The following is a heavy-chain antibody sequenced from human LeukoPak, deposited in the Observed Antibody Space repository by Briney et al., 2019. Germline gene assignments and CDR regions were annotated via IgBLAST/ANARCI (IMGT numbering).Heavy chain of an antibody. J-gene: IGHJ6*02. D-gene: IGHD3-9*01. V-gene: IGHV1-2*06. CDR3: ARAPTHYDILTGYSYYYYSMDV. CDR1: GYTFTGYY. Sequence: ASVKVSCKASGYTFTGYYMHWVRQAPGQGLEWMGRINPNSGGTNYAQKFQGRVTMTRDTSISTAYMELSSLRSEDTAVYYCARAPTHYDILTGYSYYYYSMDVWGQGTTVTVSS. CDR2: INPNSGGT.